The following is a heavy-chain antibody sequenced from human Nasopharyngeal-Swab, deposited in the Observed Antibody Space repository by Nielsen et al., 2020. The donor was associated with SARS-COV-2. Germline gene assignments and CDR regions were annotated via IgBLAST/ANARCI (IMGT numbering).Heavy chain of an antibody. CDR3: ARDRKGAYHYDSSGYSNWFDP. CDR2: IIPIFGTA. V-gene: IGHV1-69*13. D-gene: IGHD3-22*01. CDR1: GGTFSSYA. Sequence: SVKVSCKASGGTFSSYAISWVRQAPGQGLEWMGGIIPIFGTANYAQKFQGRVTITADESTSTAYMELSSLRSEDTAVYYCARDRKGAYHYDSSGYSNWFDPWGQGTLVTVSS. J-gene: IGHJ5*02.